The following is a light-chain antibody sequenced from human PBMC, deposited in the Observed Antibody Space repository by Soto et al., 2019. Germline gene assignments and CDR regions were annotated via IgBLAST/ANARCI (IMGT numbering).Light chain of an antibody. Sequence: QSVLTQPPSASGTPGQRVTISCSGSSSNIGSNTVNWYQQLPGTAPKLLNYSDNQRPSGVPDRFSGSKSGTSVSLAISGLQSEDEADYYCAAWDDSLNGNVFGTGTKLTVL. J-gene: IGLJ1*01. CDR1: SSNIGSNT. CDR2: SDN. CDR3: AAWDDSLNGNV. V-gene: IGLV1-44*01.